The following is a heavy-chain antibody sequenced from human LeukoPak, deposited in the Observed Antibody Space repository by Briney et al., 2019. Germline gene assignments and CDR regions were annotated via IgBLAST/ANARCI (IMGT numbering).Heavy chain of an antibody. V-gene: IGHV3-23*01. D-gene: IGHD1-1*01. J-gene: IGHJ4*02. CDR3: AKGRRTGGKTEFDY. CDR2: ISGSGGST. Sequence: GGSLRLSCAASGFTFSSYAMSWVRQAPGKGLEWVPAISGSGGSTYYADSVKGRFTISRDNPKNTLYLQMNSLRAEDTAVYYCAKGRRTGGKTEFDYWGQGTLVTVSS. CDR1: GFTFSSYA.